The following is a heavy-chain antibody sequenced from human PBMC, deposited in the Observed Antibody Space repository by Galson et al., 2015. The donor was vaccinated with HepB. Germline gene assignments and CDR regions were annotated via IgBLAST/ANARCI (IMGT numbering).Heavy chain of an antibody. D-gene: IGHD3-10*01. CDR3: AKDRGPGGKAYYFDY. J-gene: IGHJ4*02. CDR1: GFTCSDYY. V-gene: IGHV3-30*18. Sequence: SLRLSCAASGFTCSDYYMDWVRQAPGKGLEWVAVISYDGSNKYYADSVKGRFTISRDNSKNTLYLQMNSLRAEDTAVYYCAKDRGPGGKAYYFDYWGQGTLVTVSS. CDR2: ISYDGSNK.